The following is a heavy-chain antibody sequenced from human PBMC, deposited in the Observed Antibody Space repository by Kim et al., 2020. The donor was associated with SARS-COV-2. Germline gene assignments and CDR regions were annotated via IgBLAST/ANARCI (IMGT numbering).Heavy chain of an antibody. D-gene: IGHD3-3*01. Sequence: GGSLRLSCAPSGFTFSSYAMSWVRQAPGKGLKWVSAIGASGGSTYYADSVKGRFTISRDNSKNTLSLQMNSLIAEDTAVYYCAKTKEWPYYFDYWGQGTLVAGSA. J-gene: IGHJ4*02. CDR3: AKTKEWPYYFDY. V-gene: IGHV3-23*01. CDR1: GFTFSSYA. CDR2: IGASGGST.